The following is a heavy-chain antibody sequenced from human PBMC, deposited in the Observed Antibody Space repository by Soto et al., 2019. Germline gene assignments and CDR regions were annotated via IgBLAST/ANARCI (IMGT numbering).Heavy chain of an antibody. Sequence: SVKVCCKASAGTFSSYAISWVRQAPGQGLEWMGGIIPIFGTANYAQKFQGRVTITADESTSTAYMELSSLRSEDTAVYYCARVNVTTVTTFDYWGQGTLVTVSS. V-gene: IGHV1-69*13. CDR3: ARVNVTTVTTFDY. CDR1: AGTFSSYA. J-gene: IGHJ4*02. D-gene: IGHD4-17*01. CDR2: IIPIFGTA.